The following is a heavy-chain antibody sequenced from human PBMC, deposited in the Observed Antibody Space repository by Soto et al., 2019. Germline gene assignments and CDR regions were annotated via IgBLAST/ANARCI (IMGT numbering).Heavy chain of an antibody. CDR3: ARDYYRVTTVVTTYSYYGMDV. V-gene: IGHV3-30-3*01. CDR1: GFTFSSYA. CDR2: ISYDGSNK. D-gene: IGHD4-17*01. Sequence: PGGSLRLSCAASGFTFSSYAMHWVRQAPGKGLEWVAVISYDGSNKYYADSVKGRFTISRDNSKNTLYLQMNSLRAEDTAVYYCARDYYRVTTVVTTYSYYGMDVWGQGITVTVSS. J-gene: IGHJ6*02.